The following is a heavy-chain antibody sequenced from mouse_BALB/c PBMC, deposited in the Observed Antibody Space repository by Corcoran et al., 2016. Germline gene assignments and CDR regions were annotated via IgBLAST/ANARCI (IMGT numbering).Heavy chain of an antibody. CDR3: ARGKSAYYGNYDYAMDY. Sequence: IQLVQSGPELKKPGETVKISCKASGYTFTNYGMNWVKQAPGKGLKWMGWINTYTGEPTYADDFKGRFAFSLETSASTAYLQINNLKNEDMATYFCARGKSAYYGNYDYAMDYWGQGTSVTVSS. V-gene: IGHV9-1*02. D-gene: IGHD2-10*01. J-gene: IGHJ4*01. CDR2: INTYTGEP. CDR1: GYTFTNYG.